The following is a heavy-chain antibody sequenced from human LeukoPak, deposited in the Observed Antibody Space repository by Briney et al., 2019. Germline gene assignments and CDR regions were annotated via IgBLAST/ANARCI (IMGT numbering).Heavy chain of an antibody. V-gene: IGHV4-34*01. Sequence: PSETLSLTCAVYGGSFSGYYWSWIRQPPGKGLEWIGEINHSGSTNYNPSLKSRVTISVDTSKNQFSLKLSSVTAADTAVYYCASDRTGDGAFDIWGQGTMVTVSS. CDR1: GGSFSGYY. CDR2: INHSGST. D-gene: IGHD7-27*01. CDR3: ASDRTGDGAFDI. J-gene: IGHJ3*02.